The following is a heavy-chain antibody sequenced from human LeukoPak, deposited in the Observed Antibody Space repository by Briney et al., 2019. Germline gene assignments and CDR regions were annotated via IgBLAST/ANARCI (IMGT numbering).Heavy chain of an antibody. D-gene: IGHD3-3*01. CDR3: ASWAGNTQSDSWSGPFDY. Sequence: GGSLRLSCTASEFNVSDNYMTWVRQAPGKGLEWVSYISDSGRSTFYADSVKGRFTISRDNAKNSLYLQMSSLRVEDTAVYYCASWAGNTQSDSWSGPFDYWGQGTLVTVSS. J-gene: IGHJ4*02. CDR2: ISDSGRST. CDR1: EFNVSDNY. V-gene: IGHV3-11*04.